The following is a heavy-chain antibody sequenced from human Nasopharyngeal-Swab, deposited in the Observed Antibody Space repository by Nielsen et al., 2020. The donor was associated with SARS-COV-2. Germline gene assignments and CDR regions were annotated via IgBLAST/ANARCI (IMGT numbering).Heavy chain of an antibody. J-gene: IGHJ4*02. D-gene: IGHD2-21*02. V-gene: IGHV4-30-2*01. CDR3: ARKYCNGDCYFDY. Sequence: SETLSLTCAVSGGSISSGFYSWSWIRQPPGKGLEWIGYIYHSGNTYYHPSLKSRVTISVDRSKNQFSLRLSSVTAADTAVYYCARKYCNGDCYFDYWGQGTLVTVSS. CDR2: IYHSGNT. CDR1: GGSISSGFYS.